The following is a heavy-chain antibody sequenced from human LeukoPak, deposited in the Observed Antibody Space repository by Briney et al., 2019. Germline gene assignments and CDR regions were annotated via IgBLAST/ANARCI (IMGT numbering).Heavy chain of an antibody. CDR2: INPNSGGT. Sequence: ASVKVSCKASGYTFTDYYMHWVRQAPGQGLEWMGWINPNSGGTKYAQKFQGRVTMTRDTSISTTYLEVSGLRSDDTAIYYCAKDSPFLTVTTAQPPFDYWGQGTLVIVSS. CDR1: GYTFTDYY. J-gene: IGHJ4*02. D-gene: IGHD4-17*01. V-gene: IGHV1-2*02. CDR3: AKDSPFLTVTTAQPPFDY.